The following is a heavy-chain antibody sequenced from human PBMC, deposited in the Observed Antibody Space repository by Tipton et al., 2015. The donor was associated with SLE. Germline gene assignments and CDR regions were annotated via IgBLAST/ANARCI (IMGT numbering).Heavy chain of an antibody. CDR2: IYYSGST. CDR3: ARSGGTGQTTVTYDAFEI. D-gene: IGHD4-17*01. J-gene: IGHJ3*02. V-gene: IGHV4-61*01. Sequence: TLSLTCTVSGGSVSSGSYYWSWIRQPPGKGLEWIGYIYYSGSTNYNPSLKSRVTISVDTSKNQFSLKLSSVTAADTALYYCARSGGTGQTTVTYDAFEIWGQGTVVTVSS. CDR1: GGSVSSGSYY.